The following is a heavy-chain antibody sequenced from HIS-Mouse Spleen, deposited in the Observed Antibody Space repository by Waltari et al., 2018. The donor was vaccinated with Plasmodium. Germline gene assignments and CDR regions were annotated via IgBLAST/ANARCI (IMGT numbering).Heavy chain of an antibody. V-gene: IGHV3-21*05. CDR2: IRRSRSYI. Sequence: EVQLVGSGGGLVKPGGSLRLSCASSGFTFSSYSMNWVCQAPGKGVEWVSYIRRSRSYIYYADVVKGRFTISRDNDKNSLYLQMKSLRAEDTAVYYCARDRSAAALLGYWGQGTLVTVSS. CDR3: ARDRSAAALLGY. D-gene: IGHD6-13*01. CDR1: GFTFSSYS. J-gene: IGHJ4*02.